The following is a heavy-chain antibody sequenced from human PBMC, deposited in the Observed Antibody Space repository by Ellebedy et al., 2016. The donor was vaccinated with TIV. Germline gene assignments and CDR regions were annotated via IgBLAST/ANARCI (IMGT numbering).Heavy chain of an antibody. D-gene: IGHD3-9*01. J-gene: IGHJ6*02. CDR1: GGSVSSGSHF. V-gene: IGHV4-61*01. Sequence: SETLSLTCTVSGGSVSSGSHFWNWIRQPPGKGLEWIGYIYKSGTTNYNPSLKSRVTMSVDMSKNQFSLSLTSVTAADTAVYYCARESYDILTGYSSGMDVWGQGTTVIVSS. CDR2: IYKSGTT. CDR3: ARESYDILTGYSSGMDV.